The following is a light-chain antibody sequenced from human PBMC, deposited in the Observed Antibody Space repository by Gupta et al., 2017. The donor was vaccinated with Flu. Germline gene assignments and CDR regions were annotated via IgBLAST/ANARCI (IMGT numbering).Light chain of an antibody. CDR3: QQANSFPDS. CDR1: QIINHW. J-gene: IGKJ2*03. Sequence: DIQLTQSPSSLSASVGDGVNITCRASQIINHWLAWYQQKPGKAPTLLIYAASTLQSGVPSRFSATGSGADFTLTINGLQPEDSGTYYCQQANSFPDSFGQGTKLEIK. CDR2: AAS. V-gene: IGKV1-12*01.